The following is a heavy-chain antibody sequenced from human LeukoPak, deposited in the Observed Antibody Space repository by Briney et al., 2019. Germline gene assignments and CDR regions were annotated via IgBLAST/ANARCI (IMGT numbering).Heavy chain of an antibody. CDR3: ARGGYGDRIDY. CDR2: INPSGGST. D-gene: IGHD4-17*01. Sequence: ASVRVSCTASGYTFIRYYMHWVRQAPGQGLGWMGIINPSGGSTSYAQKFQGRVTMTRDTSTSTVYMGLSRLRAEDTAVYYCARGGYGDRIDYWGQGTLVSVSS. V-gene: IGHV1-46*01. CDR1: GYTFIRYY. J-gene: IGHJ4*02.